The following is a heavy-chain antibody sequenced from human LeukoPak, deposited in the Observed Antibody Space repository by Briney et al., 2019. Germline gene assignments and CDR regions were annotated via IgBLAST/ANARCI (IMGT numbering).Heavy chain of an antibody. V-gene: IGHV3-23*01. Sequence: GGSLRLSCAASGFTFSSYAMSWVRQAPGKGLEWVSAISGSGGSTYYADSVKGRFTISRDNSKNTLYLQMNSLRAEDTAVYYCAKYGPKMATIRKNYYYYMDVWGKGTTVTVSS. D-gene: IGHD5-24*01. J-gene: IGHJ6*03. CDR3: AKYGPKMATIRKNYYYYMDV. CDR2: ISGSGGST. CDR1: GFTFSSYA.